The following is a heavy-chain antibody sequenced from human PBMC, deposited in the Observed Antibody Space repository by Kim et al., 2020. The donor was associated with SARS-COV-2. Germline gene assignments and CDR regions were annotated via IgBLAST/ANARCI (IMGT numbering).Heavy chain of an antibody. D-gene: IGHD3-10*01. CDR1: GFTFSSYW. Sequence: GGSLRLSCAASGFTFSSYWMHWVRQAPGKGLMWVSRINIAGSGTNYADSVKGRFTVSRDNAKNTLFLQMNSLRAEDTAVYYCARERHDEQYGSGSLFDYWGQGTLVTVSS. CDR3: ARERHDEQYGSGSLFDY. CDR2: INIAGSGT. J-gene: IGHJ4*02. V-gene: IGHV3-74*01.